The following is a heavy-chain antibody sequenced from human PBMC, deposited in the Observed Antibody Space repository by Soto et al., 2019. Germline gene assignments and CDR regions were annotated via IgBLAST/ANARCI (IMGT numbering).Heavy chain of an antibody. J-gene: IGHJ6*02. CDR1: GFTFSSYA. Sequence: LGGSLRLSCAASGFTFSSYAMSWVRQAPGKGLEWVSAISGSGGSTYYADSVKGRFTISRDNSKNTLYLQMNSLRAEDTAVYYCAEDGWFGELFPSDYYYGMDDWGHGTTVTVSS. CDR2: ISGSGGST. CDR3: AEDGWFGELFPSDYYYGMDD. D-gene: IGHD3-10*01. V-gene: IGHV3-23*01.